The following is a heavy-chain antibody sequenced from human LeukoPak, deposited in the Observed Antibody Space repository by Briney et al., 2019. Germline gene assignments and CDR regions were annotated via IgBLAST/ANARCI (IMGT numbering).Heavy chain of an antibody. D-gene: IGHD2-15*01. V-gene: IGHV3-23*01. Sequence: GGSLRLSCAPCGFTFSSYAMSWVRQAPGKGLEWVSAISGSGGSTYYADSVKGRFTISRDNSKNTLYLQMNSLRAEDTAVYYCAKDISGGSCYYFDYWGQGTLVTVSS. CDR3: AKDISGGSCYYFDY. CDR2: ISGSGGST. J-gene: IGHJ4*02. CDR1: GFTFSSYA.